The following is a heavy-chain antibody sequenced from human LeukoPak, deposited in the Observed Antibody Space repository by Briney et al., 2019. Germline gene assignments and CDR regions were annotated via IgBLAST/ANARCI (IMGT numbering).Heavy chain of an antibody. D-gene: IGHD2-2*01. CDR3: ANVLGYCSSTSCSLDY. Sequence: GGSLRLSCAASGFSFSSQWMSWVRQAPGKGLEWVAIINQAGTGKYYVDSVKGRFTISRDNAENSLYLQMNSLRAEDTAVYYCANVLGYCSSTSCSLDYWGQGTLVTVSS. CDR2: INQAGTGK. CDR1: GFSFSSQW. V-gene: IGHV3-7*01. J-gene: IGHJ4*02.